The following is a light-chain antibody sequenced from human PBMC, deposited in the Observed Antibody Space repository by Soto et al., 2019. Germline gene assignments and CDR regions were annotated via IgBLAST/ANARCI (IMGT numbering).Light chain of an antibody. Sequence: DIVMTQSPSTLSASVGERITITCRASHSVSRRLAWFQQNPGKAPKLLIYDASTLESEVPSRFSGRGSGTEYTLPISSRQPYECVGYYYHTHNSYCLLTFGGGTKVEIK. CDR1: HSVSRR. V-gene: IGKV1-5*01. CDR3: HTHNSYCLLT. J-gene: IGKJ4*01. CDR2: DAS.